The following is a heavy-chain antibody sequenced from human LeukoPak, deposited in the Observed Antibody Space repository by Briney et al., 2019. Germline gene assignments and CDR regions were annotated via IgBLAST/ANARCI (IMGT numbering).Heavy chain of an antibody. CDR3: AKDGSVLLWFGESDAFDI. CDR2: ISGCGGST. CDR1: GFTFSIYA. Sequence: GGSLTLSCAASGFTFSIYAMSWVRQAPGEGLEWVSAISGCGGSTYYAASVKGRFTISRDNSKNTLYLQMNSLRAEDTAVYYCAKDGSVLLWFGESDAFDIWGQGTMVTVSS. D-gene: IGHD3-10*01. V-gene: IGHV3-23*01. J-gene: IGHJ3*02.